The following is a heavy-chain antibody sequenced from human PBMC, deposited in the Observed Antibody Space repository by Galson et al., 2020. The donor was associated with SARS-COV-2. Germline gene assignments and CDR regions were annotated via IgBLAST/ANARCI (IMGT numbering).Heavy chain of an antibody. D-gene: IGHD2-15*01. Sequence: ASVKVSCKASGYTFTGYYMHWVRQAPGQGLEWMGWINPNSGGTNYAQKFQGWVTMTRDTSISTAYMELSRLRSDDTAVYYCARDYKGVVAATYYYYGMDVWGQGTTVTVSS. J-gene: IGHJ6*02. CDR3: ARDYKGVVAATYYYYGMDV. CDR2: INPNSGGT. V-gene: IGHV1-2*04. CDR1: GYTFTGYY.